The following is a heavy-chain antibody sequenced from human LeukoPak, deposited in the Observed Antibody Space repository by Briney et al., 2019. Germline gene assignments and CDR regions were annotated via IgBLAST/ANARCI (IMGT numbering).Heavy chain of an antibody. CDR3: ARSKWGPRRYFDY. V-gene: IGHV4-39*01. J-gene: IGHJ4*02. CDR1: GGSISSSSYY. CDR2: IYYSGTT. Sequence: SETLSLTCTVSGGSISSSSYYWVWIRQPPGKGLEWIASIYYSGTTYYNPSLKSRATISVDTSKNQFSLKVSSVTAADTAVYYCARSKWGPRRYFDYWGQGTLVTVSS. D-gene: IGHD7-27*01.